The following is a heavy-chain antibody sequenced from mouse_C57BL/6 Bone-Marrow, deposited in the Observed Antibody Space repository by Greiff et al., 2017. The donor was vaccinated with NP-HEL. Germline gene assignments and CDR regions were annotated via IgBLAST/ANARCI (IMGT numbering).Heavy chain of an antibody. D-gene: IGHD1-1*01. CDR3: AKLYGSSGWFAY. V-gene: IGHV2-9*01. Sequence: VMLVESGPGLVAPSQSLSITCTVSGFSLTSYGVDWVRQPPGKGLEWLGVIWGGGSTNYNSALMSRLSISKDNSKSQVCVKMNSLQTDKTAMYYCAKLYGSSGWFAYGGQGTLVTVSA. CDR1: GFSLTSYG. J-gene: IGHJ3*01. CDR2: IWGGGST.